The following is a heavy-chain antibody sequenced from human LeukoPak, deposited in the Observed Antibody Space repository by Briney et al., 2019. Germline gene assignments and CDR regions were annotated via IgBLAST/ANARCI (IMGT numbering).Heavy chain of an antibody. CDR3: ARAYGSGSYYFDY. Sequence: GRSLRLSCAASGFTFSSYSMNWVRQAPGKGLEWVSSISSSSSYIYYADSVKGRFTISRDNAKNSLYLQMNSLRAEDTAVYYCARAYGSGSYYFDYWGQGTLVTVSS. V-gene: IGHV3-21*01. CDR2: ISSSSSYI. J-gene: IGHJ4*02. D-gene: IGHD3-10*01. CDR1: GFTFSSYS.